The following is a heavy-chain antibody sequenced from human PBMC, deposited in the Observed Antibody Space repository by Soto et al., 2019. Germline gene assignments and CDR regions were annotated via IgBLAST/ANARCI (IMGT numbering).Heavy chain of an antibody. D-gene: IGHD2-2*01. CDR2: IHYSGST. CDR3: ARARYQLLHPYYYGMDV. CDR1: GGSISSYY. J-gene: IGHJ6*02. Sequence: SETLSLTCTVSGGSISSYYWSWIRQPPGKGLEWIGYIHYSGSTKSNPSLKSRVTISVDTSRNQVSLKLSSVTAADSAVYFCARARYQLLHPYYYGMDVWGQGTTVTVSS. V-gene: IGHV4-59*01.